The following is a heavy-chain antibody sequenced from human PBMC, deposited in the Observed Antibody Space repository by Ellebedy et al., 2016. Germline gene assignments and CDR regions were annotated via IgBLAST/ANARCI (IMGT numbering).Heavy chain of an antibody. CDR1: GGSFSGYY. CDR3: ARGHCSSTSCYTGWGGWFDP. Sequence: SQTLSLTXXVYGGSFSGYYWSWIRQPPGKGLEWIGEINHSGSTNYNPSLKSRVTISVDTSKNQFSLKLSSVTAADTAVYYCARGHCSSTSCYTGWGGWFDPWGQGTLVTVSS. D-gene: IGHD2-2*02. J-gene: IGHJ5*02. CDR2: INHSGST. V-gene: IGHV4-34*01.